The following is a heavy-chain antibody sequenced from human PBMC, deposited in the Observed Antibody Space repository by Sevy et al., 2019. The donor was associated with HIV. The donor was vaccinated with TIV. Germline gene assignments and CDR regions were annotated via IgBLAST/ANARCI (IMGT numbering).Heavy chain of an antibody. CDR1: GYTFTGYY. CDR3: ARVPTQYSSSSPGQFDY. CDR2: INPNSGGT. J-gene: IGHJ4*02. D-gene: IGHD6-13*01. Sequence: ASLKVSCKASGYTFTGYYMHWVRQAPGQGLEWMGRINPNSGGTNYAQKFQGRVTMTRDTSISTAYMELSRLRSDDTAVYYCARVPTQYSSSSPGQFDYWGQGTLVTVSS. V-gene: IGHV1-2*06.